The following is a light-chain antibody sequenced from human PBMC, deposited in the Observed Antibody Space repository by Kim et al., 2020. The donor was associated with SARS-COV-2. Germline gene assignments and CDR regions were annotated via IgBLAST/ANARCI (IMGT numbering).Light chain of an antibody. CDR1: QSVRHNY. V-gene: IGKV3-20*01. Sequence: SRDERATLSRRARQSVRHNYLAWYQQKPGQAPRLRIYDASTRATGIPDRFSGSGSETDFTLTISRLEPEDSAVYYCQQYGHSPVFGQGTKVDIK. CDR3: QQYGHSPV. CDR2: DAS. J-gene: IGKJ1*01.